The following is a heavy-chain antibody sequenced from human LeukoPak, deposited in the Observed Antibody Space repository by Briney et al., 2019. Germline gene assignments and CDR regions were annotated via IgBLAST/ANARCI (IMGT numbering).Heavy chain of an antibody. V-gene: IGHV1-18*01. CDR2: ISAYNGNT. CDR3: ARAQTSIAVAGLNWFDP. CDR1: GYTFTSYG. J-gene: IGHJ5*02. Sequence: ASVKVSCKASGYTFTSYGISWVRQAPGQGLEWMGWISAYNGNTNYAQKLQGRVTMTTDTSTSTAYMELRSLRSDDTAVYYCARAQTSIAVAGLNWFDPWGQGTLVIVSS. D-gene: IGHD6-19*01.